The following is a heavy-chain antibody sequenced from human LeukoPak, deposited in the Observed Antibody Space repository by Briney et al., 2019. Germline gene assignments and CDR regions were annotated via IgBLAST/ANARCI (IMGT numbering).Heavy chain of an antibody. V-gene: IGHV3-30*04. J-gene: IGHJ5*02. CDR2: ISYDGSNK. Sequence: PGGSLRLSCAASGFTFSSYAMHWVRQAPGKGLEWVAVISYDGSNKYYADSVKGRFTISRDNSKNTLYLQMNSLRAEDTAVYYCARGSSWYWGLRAEDWFDPWGQGTLVTVSS. CDR3: ARGSSWYWGLRAEDWFDP. D-gene: IGHD6-13*01. CDR1: GFTFSSYA.